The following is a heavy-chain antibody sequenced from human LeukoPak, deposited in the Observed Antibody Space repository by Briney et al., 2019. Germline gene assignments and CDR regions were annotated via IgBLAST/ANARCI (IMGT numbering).Heavy chain of an antibody. Sequence: GVTLSLPCAVSGYTLSTVYVQWVRRTPGKGLEWGGRNKRNPDSGTIDYAAPVKGSFTIARDDSRNMLYLQMSSLKTEDTGVYYCTTYPDNSEWHRKNGSDSWGQGVLVTVSS. CDR3: TTYPDNSEWHRKNGSDS. J-gene: IGHJ5*01. V-gene: IGHV3-15*01. D-gene: IGHD6-19*01. CDR1: GYTLSTVY. CDR2: NKRNPDSGTI.